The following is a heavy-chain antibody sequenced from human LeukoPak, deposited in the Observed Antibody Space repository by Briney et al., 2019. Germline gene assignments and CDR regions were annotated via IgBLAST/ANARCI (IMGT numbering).Heavy chain of an antibody. D-gene: IGHD3-22*01. CDR1: GFTFSSYA. Sequence: PGGSLRLSCAASGFTFSSYAMHWVRQAPGKGLEWVSFIYSDNTHYSDSVKGRFTISRDNSKNTLYLQMNSLRAEDTAVYYCARVSFYRMGSGYYYDYWGQGTLVTVSS. CDR3: ARVSFYRMGSGYYYDY. CDR2: IYSDNT. V-gene: IGHV3-53*01. J-gene: IGHJ4*02.